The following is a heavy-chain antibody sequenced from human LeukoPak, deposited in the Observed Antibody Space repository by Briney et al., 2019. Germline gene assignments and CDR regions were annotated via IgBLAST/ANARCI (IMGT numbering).Heavy chain of an antibody. J-gene: IGHJ4*02. V-gene: IGHV4-39*07. CDR1: GGSISSSSYY. CDR3: NVDSLRDY. Sequence: SETLSLTCTVSGGSISSSSYYWGWIRQPPGKGLEWIGSIYYSGSTYYNPSLKSRVTISVDTSKNQFSLKLSSVTAADTAVHYCNVDSLRDYWGQGTLVTVSS. CDR2: IYYSGST. D-gene: IGHD4-11*01.